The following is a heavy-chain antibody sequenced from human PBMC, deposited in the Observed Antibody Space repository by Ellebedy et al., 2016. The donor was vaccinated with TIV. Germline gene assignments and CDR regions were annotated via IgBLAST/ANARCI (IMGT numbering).Heavy chain of an antibody. CDR2: ISSSGSTT. CDR1: GFTFTDYE. CDR3: ARGSWACSGSMDV. J-gene: IGHJ6*02. D-gene: IGHD6-19*01. Sequence: GGSLRLSCEGSGFTFTDYEFNWVRQAPGRGLEWLSYISSSGSTTFYADSVKGRFTIFRDNAKKSVHLQMNSLRAEDTAVYYCARGSWACSGSMDVWGQGTTVTVSS. V-gene: IGHV3-48*03.